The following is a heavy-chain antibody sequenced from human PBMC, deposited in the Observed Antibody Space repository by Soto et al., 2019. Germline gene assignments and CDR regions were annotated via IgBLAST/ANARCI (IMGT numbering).Heavy chain of an antibody. J-gene: IGHJ6*02. CDR3: ARTLVRGVIGGYYYYYYGMDV. V-gene: IGHV1-69*13. CDR2: IIPIFGTA. CDR1: GGTFISYA. Sequence: VKVSCTASGGTFISYAVIWGRRAPGQGLEWMGGIIPIFGTANYAQKFQGRVTITADKSTSTAYMELSSLRSEDTAVYYCARTLVRGVIGGYYYYYYGMDVWGQGTTVTVSS. D-gene: IGHD3-10*01.